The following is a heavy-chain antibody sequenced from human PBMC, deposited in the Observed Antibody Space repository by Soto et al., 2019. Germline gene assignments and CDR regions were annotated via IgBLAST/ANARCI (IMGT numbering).Heavy chain of an antibody. CDR3: ERVRVGSGWYFDY. CDR2: INHSGST. V-gene: IGHV4-34*01. Sequence: SETLSLTCVVYGGSFSAYYWSWIRQPPGKGLEWIGEINHSGSTNYNSSLKSRVTISVDTSKNQFSLKLSSVTAADTAVYYCERVRVGSGWYFDYWGQGTLVTVSS. CDR1: GGSFSAYY. J-gene: IGHJ4*02. D-gene: IGHD6-19*01.